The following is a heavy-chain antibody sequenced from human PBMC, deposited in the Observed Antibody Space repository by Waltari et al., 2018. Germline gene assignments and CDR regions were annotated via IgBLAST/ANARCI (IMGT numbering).Heavy chain of an antibody. CDR3: ARSGKTSFDY. J-gene: IGHJ4*02. CDR2: CYSSGRT. D-gene: IGHD3-10*01. Sequence: QVQLQESGPGLVKPSETLSLTCTVSGGSISSYYWSWIRQPPGKGLELIGYCYSSGRTNYNPSLKSRVTISVYTSKNQFSLKLSSVTAADTAVYYCARSGKTSFDYWGQGTLVTVSS. CDR1: GGSISSYY. V-gene: IGHV4-59*01.